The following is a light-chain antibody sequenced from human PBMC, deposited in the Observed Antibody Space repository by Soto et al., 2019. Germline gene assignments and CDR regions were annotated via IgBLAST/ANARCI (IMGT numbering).Light chain of an antibody. CDR3: QQSDRFALT. V-gene: IGKV1D-12*01. CDR2: AAS. CDR1: QSIAPW. J-gene: IGKJ4*01. Sequence: DVQMTQSPSSVSAAVGDRVTITCRASQSIAPWLAWYQQKPGKAPELLIRAASTLQSGVSSRFSVSGSGTHFTLTINSLQPEDFATYYCQQSDRFALTFGGGTKVELK.